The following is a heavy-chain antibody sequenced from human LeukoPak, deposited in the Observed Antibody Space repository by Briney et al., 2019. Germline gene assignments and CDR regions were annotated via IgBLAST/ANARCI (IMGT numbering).Heavy chain of an antibody. J-gene: IGHJ4*02. D-gene: IGHD6-13*01. V-gene: IGHV3-23*01. CDR3: AKSEVGSSWYSAYFFDY. CDR1: GFTLSSYA. CDR2: ISGSGGST. Sequence: TGGSLRLSCAASGFTLSSYAMRWVRQAPGKGLVWVSGISGSGGSTYYADSVKGRITIARDNSKNTLYLQMNSLRAEDTAVYYCAKSEVGSSWYSAYFFDYWGQGTLVTVSS.